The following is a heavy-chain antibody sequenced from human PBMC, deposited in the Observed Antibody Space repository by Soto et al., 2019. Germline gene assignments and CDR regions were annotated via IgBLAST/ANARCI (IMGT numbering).Heavy chain of an antibody. CDR2: ISWNSGSI. Sequence: SLRHSCAASGFTFDDYAMPWGRQAPGKGLGWLSGISWNSGSIGYADSVKGRFTISRDNAKNSLYLQMNSLRAEDTALYYCAKDIRALFLLPNYYYYGMDVWGQGTTVTVFS. D-gene: IGHD3-3*01. CDR1: GFTFDDYA. CDR3: AKDIRALFLLPNYYYYGMDV. V-gene: IGHV3-9*01. J-gene: IGHJ6*02.